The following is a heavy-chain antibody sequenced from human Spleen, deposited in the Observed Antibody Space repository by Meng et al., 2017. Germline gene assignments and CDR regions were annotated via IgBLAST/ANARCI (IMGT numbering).Heavy chain of an antibody. D-gene: IGHD2-21*02. V-gene: IGHV4-4*02. CDR2: IYHTGTT. CDR3: ASQSVTAIPFDY. CDR1: GDSISSINW. J-gene: IGHJ4*02. Sequence: QVHLQESCPGLVQPSGTLSLTCAVSGDSISSINWWSWVRQPPGKGLEWIGEIYHTGTTNYNPSLESRVTISVDTSKNQFSLKMKSVTAADTAVYYCASQSVTAIPFDYWGPGALVTVSS.